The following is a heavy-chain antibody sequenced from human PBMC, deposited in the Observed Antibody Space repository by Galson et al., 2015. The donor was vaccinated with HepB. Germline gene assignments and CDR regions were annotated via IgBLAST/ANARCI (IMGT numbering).Heavy chain of an antibody. D-gene: IGHD3-3*01. V-gene: IGHV4-34*01. Sequence: SETLSLTCAVYGGSFSGYHWSWIRQPPGKGLEWIGEINHSGSTNYNPSLKSRVTISVDTSKNQFSLKLSSVTAADTAVYYCARGRGYDFWSGYYNPHYFDYWGQGTLVTVSS. CDR2: INHSGST. CDR3: ARGRGYDFWSGYYNPHYFDY. CDR1: GGSFSGYH. J-gene: IGHJ4*02.